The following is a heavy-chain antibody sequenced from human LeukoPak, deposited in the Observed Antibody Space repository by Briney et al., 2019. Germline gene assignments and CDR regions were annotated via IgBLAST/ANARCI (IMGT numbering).Heavy chain of an antibody. D-gene: IGHD7-27*01. Sequence: SETLSLTCTVSGGSISSYYWSWIRQPPGKGLEWIGYIYYSGSTNYNPSLKSRVTISVDTSKNQFSLKLSPVTAADTAVYYCARHRYLTGDLPLAFDIWGQGTMVTVSS. CDR3: ARHRYLTGDLPLAFDI. CDR2: IYYSGST. CDR1: GGSISSYY. J-gene: IGHJ3*02. V-gene: IGHV4-59*08.